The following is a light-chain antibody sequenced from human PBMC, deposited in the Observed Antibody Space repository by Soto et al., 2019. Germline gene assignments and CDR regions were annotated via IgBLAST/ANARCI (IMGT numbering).Light chain of an antibody. CDR2: DAS. J-gene: IGKJ5*01. CDR3: QQRRSWQVT. V-gene: IGKV3D-11*02. CDR1: QSINTY. Sequence: ENVLTQSPATLSLSPVEGATLSGMASQSINTYLAWYQQKPGQAPRLLIYDASKRATCIPARFSGSGSGTNFTLTISSLEPEDFAVYYCQQRRSWQVTFGQGTRLEI.